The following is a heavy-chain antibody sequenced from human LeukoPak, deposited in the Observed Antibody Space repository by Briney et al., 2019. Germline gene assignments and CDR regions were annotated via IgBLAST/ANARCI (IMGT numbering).Heavy chain of an antibody. Sequence: GSLRLSCAASGFSFSNYAMNWVRQAPRKGPEWVSGISASGGNTYHADSVKGRFTISRDNSKNTLYLQMNSLGAEDTAVYYCASSRFLWGQGTPVTVSS. D-gene: IGHD3-16*02. CDR2: ISASGGNT. J-gene: IGHJ4*02. CDR3: ASSRFL. CDR1: GFSFSNYA. V-gene: IGHV3-23*01.